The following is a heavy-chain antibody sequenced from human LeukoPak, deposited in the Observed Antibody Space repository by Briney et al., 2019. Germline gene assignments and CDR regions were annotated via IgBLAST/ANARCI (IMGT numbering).Heavy chain of an antibody. CDR1: GFTVSSNY. CDR2: IYSAGST. Sequence: GGSLRLSCAAPGFTVSSNYMSWVRQAPGKGLEWVSVIYSAGSTYYADSVKGRFTISRDSSKNTLYLQLNSLRAEDTAVYYCAKVSLYYYDSSGFPGHFDYWGQGTLVTVSS. J-gene: IGHJ4*02. V-gene: IGHV3-66*01. CDR3: AKVSLYYYDSSGFPGHFDY. D-gene: IGHD3-22*01.